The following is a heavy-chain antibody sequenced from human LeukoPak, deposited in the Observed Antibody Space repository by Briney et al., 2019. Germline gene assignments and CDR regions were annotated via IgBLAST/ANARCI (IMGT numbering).Heavy chain of an antibody. CDR2: MNPNNGNT. CDR3: ARGSVTMVRGVWVNWFDP. Sequence: GASVKVSCKTSGYTFTNYDINWVRQATGQGLEWMGWMNPNNGNTGYAQKFQGRVTMTRNTSITTAYMELSSLRSEDTAVYYCARGSVTMVRGVWVNWFDPWGQGTLVTVSP. CDR1: GYTFTNYD. J-gene: IGHJ5*02. D-gene: IGHD3-10*01. V-gene: IGHV1-8*01.